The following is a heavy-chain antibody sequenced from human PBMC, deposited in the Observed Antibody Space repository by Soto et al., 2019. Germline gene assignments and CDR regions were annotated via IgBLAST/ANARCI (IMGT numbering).Heavy chain of an antibody. Sequence: VQLVESGGGVVQPGRSLRLSCAASGFTFSSYAMSWVRQAPGKGLEWVSTIDGSGVSPTYADSVRGRFTVSRDNSKNTLYLQMNSLRAEDTAVYYCAKDAPGSGWLSDYWGQGTLVTVSS. V-gene: IGHV3-23*04. J-gene: IGHJ4*02. CDR3: AKDAPGSGWLSDY. D-gene: IGHD3-22*01. CDR2: IDGSGVSP. CDR1: GFTFSSYA.